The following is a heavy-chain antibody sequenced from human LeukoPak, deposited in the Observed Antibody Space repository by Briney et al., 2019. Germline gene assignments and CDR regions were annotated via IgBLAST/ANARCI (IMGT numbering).Heavy chain of an antibody. CDR2: FGGGP. Sequence: SETLSLTCTVSGGSISSYYWSWIRQPAGKGLEWIGRFGGGPNYNPSLKSRVTMSLDTSKNQFFLKLSSVTVADTAVYFCATGGGPFDYWGQGILVAVSS. J-gene: IGHJ4*02. V-gene: IGHV4-4*07. CDR1: GGSISSYY. D-gene: IGHD3-16*01. CDR3: ATGGGPFDY.